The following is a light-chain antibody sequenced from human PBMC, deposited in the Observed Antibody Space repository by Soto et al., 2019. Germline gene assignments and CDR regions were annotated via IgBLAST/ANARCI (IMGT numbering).Light chain of an antibody. J-gene: IGKJ5*01. Sequence: IVLTQSPGTLSLSPGERATFSCRASQSVSSNYLAWYQQKPGQAPRLLIYGASSRATGIPDRFSGSGSETDFTLIISRVQPEDFAVYYCQQYASSPITFGQGTRLEIK. CDR2: GAS. CDR1: QSVSSNY. CDR3: QQYASSPIT. V-gene: IGKV3-20*01.